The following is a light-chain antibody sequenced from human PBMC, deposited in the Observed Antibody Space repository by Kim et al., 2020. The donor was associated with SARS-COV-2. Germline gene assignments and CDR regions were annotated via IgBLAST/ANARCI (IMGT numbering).Light chain of an antibody. J-gene: IGKJ5*01. CDR2: KTS. CDR3: QQYNNFPIT. CDR1: QSFSSW. Sequence: IQMTQSPSTLSASVGDRVTITCRASQSFSSWLAWYQQKPGKVPKLLIYKTSILENGVPSRFSGSGSGTEFTLTISSLQPDDFATYYCQQYNNFPITLGQGTRLEIK. V-gene: IGKV1-5*03.